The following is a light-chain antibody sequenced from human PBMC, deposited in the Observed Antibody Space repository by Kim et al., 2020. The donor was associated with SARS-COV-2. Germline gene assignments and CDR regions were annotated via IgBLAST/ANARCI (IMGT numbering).Light chain of an antibody. CDR1: QSVSRY. J-gene: IGKJ4*01. Sequence: LSPGESATLSCRASQSVSRYLAWYKQKPGQAPRLLIYDASNRATGIPARFSGSGSGTDFTLTISSLEPEDFAVFYCQQRSNWPLTFGGGTKVDIK. CDR3: QQRSNWPLT. V-gene: IGKV3-11*01. CDR2: DAS.